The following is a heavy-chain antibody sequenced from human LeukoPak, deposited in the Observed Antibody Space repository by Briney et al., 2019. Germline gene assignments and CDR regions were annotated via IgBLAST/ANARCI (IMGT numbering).Heavy chain of an antibody. Sequence: AASVKVSCKASGYTFRGNYIHWLRQAPGQGLEWMGWIDANNGDTKSAQKFQGRVTMSRDTSISTAYMDLSSLSPDDAAAYYCARDPSSVTLYFFDYWGQGTLVTVSS. CDR1: GYTFRGNY. J-gene: IGHJ4*02. CDR2: IDANNGDT. CDR3: ARDPSSVTLYFFDY. D-gene: IGHD4-11*01. V-gene: IGHV1-2*02.